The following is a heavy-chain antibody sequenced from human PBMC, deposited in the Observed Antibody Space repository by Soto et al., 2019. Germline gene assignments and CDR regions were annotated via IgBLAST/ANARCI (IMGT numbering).Heavy chain of an antibody. CDR2: INPNSGGT. CDR1: GYTFTGYY. Sequence: GASVKVSCKASGYTFTGYYMHWVRQAPGQGLEWMGWINPNSGGTNYAQKFQGRVTMTRDTSISTAYMELSRLRSDDTAVYYCAREGCSSTSCPTENWFDPWGQGTLVTVSS. J-gene: IGHJ5*02. D-gene: IGHD2-2*01. V-gene: IGHV1-2*02. CDR3: AREGCSSTSCPTENWFDP.